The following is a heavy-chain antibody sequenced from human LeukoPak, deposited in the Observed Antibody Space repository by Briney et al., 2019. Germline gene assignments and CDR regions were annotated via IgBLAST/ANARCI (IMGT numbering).Heavy chain of an antibody. V-gene: IGHV3-30*03. J-gene: IGHJ3*02. CDR3: ARFKVGTNTTQKNAFDI. Sequence: GGSLRLSCAASGFTFSSYCMSWVRQAPGKGLEWVAVISFDATKEYFGKSVKGRFTISRDNSKATLYLQMHRLRIENTALYFCARFKVGTNTTQKNAFDIWGRGTVVAVSS. CDR1: GFTFSSYC. D-gene: IGHD1-1*01. CDR2: ISFDATKE.